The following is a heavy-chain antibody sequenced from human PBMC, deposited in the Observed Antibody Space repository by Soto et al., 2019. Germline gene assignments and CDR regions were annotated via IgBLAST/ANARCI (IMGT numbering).Heavy chain of an antibody. CDR2: IYYSGST. V-gene: IGHV4-31*03. Sequence: SETLSLTCTVSGGSISSGGYYWSWIRQHPGKGLEWIGYIYYSGSTYYNPSLKSRVTISVDTSKNQFSLKLSSVTAADTAVYYCARAQGSGSYFGPDDVVDYWGQGTLVTVSS. CDR1: GGSISSGGYY. D-gene: IGHD3-10*01. CDR3: ARAQGSGSYFGPDDVVDY. J-gene: IGHJ4*02.